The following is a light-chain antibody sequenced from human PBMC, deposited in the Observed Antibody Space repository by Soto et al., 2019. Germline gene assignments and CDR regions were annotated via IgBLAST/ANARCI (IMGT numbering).Light chain of an antibody. Sequence: DIQMTQSPSTLSASVGDRVTITCRASQSISSWLAWYQQKPGKAPKLLIYKASSLESGVPSRFSGSGSGTDFTLTISSLQPEDVATFYCQEYKSAPLTFXGGTKVDIK. J-gene: IGKJ4*01. CDR2: KAS. CDR1: QSISSW. CDR3: QEYKSAPLT. V-gene: IGKV1-5*03.